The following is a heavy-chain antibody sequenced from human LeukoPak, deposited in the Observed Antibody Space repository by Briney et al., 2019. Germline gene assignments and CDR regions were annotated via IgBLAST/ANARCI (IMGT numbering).Heavy chain of an antibody. J-gene: IGHJ4*02. CDR1: GFTFSRYW. CDR3: ARNCTTTTCLRD. Sequence: GGSLRLSCAAAGFTFSRYWMTWVRQAPGKGLEWVASINQDGSQKYYVDSVRGRFTISRDNAKNSLYLQMDSLRAEDTAVYYCARNCTTTTCLRDWGQGTLVTVSS. CDR2: INQDGSQK. V-gene: IGHV3-7*01. D-gene: IGHD2-2*01.